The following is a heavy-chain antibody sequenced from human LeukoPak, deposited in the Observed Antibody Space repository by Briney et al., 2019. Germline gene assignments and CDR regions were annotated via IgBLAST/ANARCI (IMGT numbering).Heavy chain of an antibody. CDR3: ARVEVPRDINDWYFDL. CDR1: GYSIAHGFF. J-gene: IGHJ2*01. CDR2: LYHSGTI. V-gene: IGHV4-38-2*02. D-gene: IGHD2-15*01. Sequence: SETLSLTCTVSGYSIAHGFFWAWIRQPPGGGLEWIGSLYHSGTIHYNTSLKSRNSTSVDTSKNQFSLKLRLVTAADTAVYYCARVEVPRDINDWYFDLWGRGTLVTVSS.